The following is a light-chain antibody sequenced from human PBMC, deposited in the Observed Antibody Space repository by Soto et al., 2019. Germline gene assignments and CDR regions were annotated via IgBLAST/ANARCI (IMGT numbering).Light chain of an antibody. CDR1: ESVSTN. CDR3: QQYGTSPLT. J-gene: IGKJ1*01. V-gene: IGKV3-20*01. Sequence: EIEMTQSPATLSLAPGERVTLSCRASESVSTNLAWYQQKAGQAPRLLIYGTSNRASGIADRFSGSGSGTDFTLTINRLEPEDFAVYYCQQYGTSPLTFGQGTKVDIK. CDR2: GTS.